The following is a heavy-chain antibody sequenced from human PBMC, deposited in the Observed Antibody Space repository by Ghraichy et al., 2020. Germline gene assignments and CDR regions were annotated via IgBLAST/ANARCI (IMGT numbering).Heavy chain of an antibody. CDR3: GCQLLHWFDP. D-gene: IGHD2-15*01. V-gene: IGHV4-39*01. CDR2: IYYSGST. CDR1: GGSISSSSYY. J-gene: IGHJ5*02. Sequence: SETLSLTCTVSGGSISSSSYYWGWIRQPPGKGLEWIGSIYYSGSTYYNPSLKSRVTISVDTSKNQFSLKLSSVTAADTAVYYCGCQLLHWFDPWGQGTLVTVSS.